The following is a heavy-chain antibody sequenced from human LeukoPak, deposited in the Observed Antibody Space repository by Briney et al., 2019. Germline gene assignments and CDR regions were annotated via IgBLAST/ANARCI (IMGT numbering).Heavy chain of an antibody. J-gene: IGHJ3*02. CDR1: GGSISSYY. V-gene: IGHV4-59*01. CDR3: TSFRSSGSPSAFDI. CDR2: ISYSGYT. Sequence: SETLSFTCTVSGGSISSYYWSWIRQPPGKKLEWIGYISYSGYTNYNPSLKSRVTISVDTSKNQFSLKLSSVTAADTAVYYCTSFRSSGSPSAFDIWGQGTMVTVSS. D-gene: IGHD5-18*01.